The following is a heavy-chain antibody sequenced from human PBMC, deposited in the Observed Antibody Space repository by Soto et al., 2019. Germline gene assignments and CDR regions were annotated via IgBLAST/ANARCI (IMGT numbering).Heavy chain of an antibody. Sequence: SGKVSCKPSGYMFTGYDITSVRQAAGQGLEWLGRMNPNNGKTEYAQKFQGRLTMTRDTYISTVYMELSSLTSEDTAVYYCAKDFGGLYNWFDPWGQGTLVSVS. D-gene: IGHD3-16*01. J-gene: IGHJ5*02. CDR2: MNPNNGKT. CDR3: AKDFGGLYNWFDP. V-gene: IGHV1-8*01. CDR1: GYMFTGYD.